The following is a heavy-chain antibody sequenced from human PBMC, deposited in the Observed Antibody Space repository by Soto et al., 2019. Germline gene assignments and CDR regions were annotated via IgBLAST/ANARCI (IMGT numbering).Heavy chain of an antibody. CDR3: ARYPLGNWFDP. CDR2: IYYSGST. Sequence: SETLSLTCTVSGGSISSSSYYWGWIRQPPGKGLEWIGSIYYSGSTYYNPSLKSRVTISVDTSKNQFSLKLSSVTAADTAVYYCARYPLGNWFDPWGQGTLVTVSS. J-gene: IGHJ5*02. CDR1: GGSISSSSYY. V-gene: IGHV4-39*01.